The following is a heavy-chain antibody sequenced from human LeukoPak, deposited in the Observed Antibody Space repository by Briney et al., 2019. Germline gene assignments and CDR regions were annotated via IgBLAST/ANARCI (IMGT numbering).Heavy chain of an antibody. D-gene: IGHD1-26*01. CDR2: IKQDGSDK. CDR1: GFTFSTYW. CDR3: ARWAGGHYDY. V-gene: IGHV3-7*03. J-gene: IGHJ4*02. Sequence: GGSLRLSCAVSGFTFSTYWVSWVRQAPGKGLEWVANIKQDGSDKYYVESVKGRFTISRDNAKNSLYLQMNSLRAEDTAVYYCARWAGGHYDYWGQGTLVTVSS.